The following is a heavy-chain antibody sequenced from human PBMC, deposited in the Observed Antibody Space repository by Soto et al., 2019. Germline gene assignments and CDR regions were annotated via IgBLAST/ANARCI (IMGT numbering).Heavy chain of an antibody. CDR2: ISPGSRYP. Sequence: GGSLRLSCAGSGFTFGDSYMSWIRQAPGKGLEWLSYISPGSRYPAYADSVKGRFTISRDNAKRSLYLQMMSLTAEDTAIYYCVRGGGGGLVDPWGQGTMVTVSS. CDR1: GFTFGDSY. CDR3: VRGGGGGLVDP. D-gene: IGHD2-15*01. J-gene: IGHJ5*02. V-gene: IGHV3-11*06.